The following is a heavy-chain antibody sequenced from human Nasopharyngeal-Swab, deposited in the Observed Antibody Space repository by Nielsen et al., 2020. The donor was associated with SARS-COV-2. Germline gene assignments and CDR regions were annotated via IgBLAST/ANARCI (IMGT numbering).Heavy chain of an antibody. D-gene: IGHD6-19*01. Sequence: ASVKVSCKASGYTFTSYAMHWVRQAPGQRLEWMGWINAGNGNTKYSQKFQGRVTMTRDTSTSTVYMELSSLRSEDTAVYYCAREEAVAGRIDYWGQGTLVTVSS. V-gene: IGHV1-3*01. J-gene: IGHJ4*02. CDR2: INAGNGNT. CDR3: AREEAVAGRIDY. CDR1: GYTFTSYA.